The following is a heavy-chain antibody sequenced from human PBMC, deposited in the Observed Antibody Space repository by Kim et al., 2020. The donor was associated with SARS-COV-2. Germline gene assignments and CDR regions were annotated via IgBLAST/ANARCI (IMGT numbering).Heavy chain of an antibody. Sequence: GESLKISCRGFGYNFNTNWIAWVRQLPGKGLEWMGIIFPGDADIRYSPSFKGQVTISADKSTSAAYLQWNSLKASDTGMYYRMRPPPNGHNEGVYWGQGTSVTVSS. D-gene: IGHD2-8*01. CDR2: IFPGDADI. J-gene: IGHJ4*02. CDR1: GYNFNTNW. V-gene: IGHV5-51*01. CDR3: MRPPPNGHNEGVY.